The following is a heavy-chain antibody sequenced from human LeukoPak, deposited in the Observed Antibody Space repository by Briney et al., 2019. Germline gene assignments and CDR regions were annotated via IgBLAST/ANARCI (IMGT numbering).Heavy chain of an antibody. J-gene: IGHJ4*02. CDR2: ISGSGGST. D-gene: IGHD3-16*01. CDR1: GFTFSSYA. Sequence: GGSLRLSCAASGFTFSSYAMSWVRQAPGKGLEWVSAISGSGGSTYYADSVKGRFTISGDNSKNTLYLQMNSLRAEDTAVYYCARTSAYDYVWGSFFDYWGQGTLVTVSS. CDR3: ARTSAYDYVWGSFFDY. V-gene: IGHV3-23*01.